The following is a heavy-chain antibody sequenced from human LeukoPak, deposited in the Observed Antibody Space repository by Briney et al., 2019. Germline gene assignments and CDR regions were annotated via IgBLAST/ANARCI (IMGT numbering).Heavy chain of an antibody. CDR3: ARETGYAYGRAPLDY. D-gene: IGHD5-18*01. V-gene: IGHV1-18*01. CDR2: ISAYNGNT. J-gene: IGHJ4*02. Sequence: ASVKVSCKASGYTFTSYGISWVRQAPGQGLEWMGWISAYNGNTNYAQKLQGRVTMTTDTSTSTAYMELRSLRSDGTAVYYCARETGYAYGRAPLDYWGQGTLVTVSS. CDR1: GYTFTSYG.